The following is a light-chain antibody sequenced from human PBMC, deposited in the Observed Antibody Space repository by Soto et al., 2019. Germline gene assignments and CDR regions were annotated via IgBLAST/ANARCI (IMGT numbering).Light chain of an antibody. CDR1: ISDIGGYNY. CDR2: DVT. J-gene: IGLJ2*01. Sequence: QSALTQPRSVSGSPGQSVTISCTGTISDIGGYNYVSWYQQYPGKAPKLMISDVTKRPSGVPDRFSGSKSGNTASLTVSGLQAEDEADYYCCSYAGRYMIFGGGTKLTVL. V-gene: IGLV2-11*01. CDR3: CSYAGRYMI.